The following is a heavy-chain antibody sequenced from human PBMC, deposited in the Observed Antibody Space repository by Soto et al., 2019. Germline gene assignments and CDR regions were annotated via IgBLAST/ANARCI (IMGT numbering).Heavy chain of an antibody. CDR2: ISAYNGNT. V-gene: IGHV1-18*01. D-gene: IGHD2-2*01. Sequence: ASVKVSCKASGYTFTSYGSSWVRQAPGQGLEWMGWISAYNGNTNYAQKLRGRVTMTTDTSTSTAYMELRSLRSDDTAVYYCARGEQDIVVVPAPSDYWGQGTLVTVSS. J-gene: IGHJ4*02. CDR3: ARGEQDIVVVPAPSDY. CDR1: GYTFTSYG.